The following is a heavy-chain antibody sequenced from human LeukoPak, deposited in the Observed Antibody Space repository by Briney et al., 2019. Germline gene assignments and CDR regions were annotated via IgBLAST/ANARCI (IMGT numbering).Heavy chain of an antibody. CDR2: IYYSGST. J-gene: IGHJ5*02. V-gene: IGHV4-39*07. CDR1: GGSISSSSYY. Sequence: SETLSLTCTVSGGSISSSSYYWGWIRQPPGKGLEWIGTIYYSGSTNYNPPPRSRVTISVDTSKNQFSLKLSSVTAADTAVYYCAGGRYYYGSGTRNSARWFDPWGQGTLVTVSS. CDR3: AGGRYYYGSGTRNSARWFDP. D-gene: IGHD3-10*01.